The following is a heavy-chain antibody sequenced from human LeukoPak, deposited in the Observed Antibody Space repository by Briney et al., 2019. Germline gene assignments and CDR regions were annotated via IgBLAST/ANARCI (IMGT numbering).Heavy chain of an antibody. V-gene: IGHV1-8*01. CDR3: ARIAAAGNRRLNY. J-gene: IGHJ4*02. CDR2: MNPNSGNT. D-gene: IGHD6-13*01. CDR1: GYTFTSYD. Sequence: ASVKDSCKASGYTFTSYDINWVRQATGQELEWMGWMNPNSGNTGYAPKFQGRIIVSSNTSISTAYMELSSLTSEDTAIYYCARIAAAGNRRLNYWGQGTLVTVAS.